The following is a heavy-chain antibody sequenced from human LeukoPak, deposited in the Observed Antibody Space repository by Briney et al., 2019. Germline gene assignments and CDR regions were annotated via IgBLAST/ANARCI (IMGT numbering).Heavy chain of an antibody. V-gene: IGHV1-8*01. D-gene: IGHD5-24*01. J-gene: IGHJ4*02. CDR2: MNPNSGNT. Sequence: ASVKVSCKASGYTFTSYDINWVRQATGQGLEWMGWMNPNSGNTGYAQKFQGRVTMTRDTSINTAYMELSSLRSEDTAVYYCARDRRDGYNGDYWGQGTLVTVSS. CDR1: GYTFTSYD. CDR3: ARDRRDGYNGDY.